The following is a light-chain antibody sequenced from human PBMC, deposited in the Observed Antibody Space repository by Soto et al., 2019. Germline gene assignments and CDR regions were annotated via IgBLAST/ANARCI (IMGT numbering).Light chain of an antibody. V-gene: IGLV2-14*01. J-gene: IGLJ1*01. CDR3: FSYTSSTAYV. CDR1: SSDVGGYKY. CDR2: EVS. Sequence: QSALPQPASVSGSPGQSITISCTGTSSDVGGYKYVSWYQLHPGKAPKLMIYEVSNRPSGISNRFSASKSGDTAALTIYGLQAEDEADYYCFSYTSSTAYVFGSGTKVTVL.